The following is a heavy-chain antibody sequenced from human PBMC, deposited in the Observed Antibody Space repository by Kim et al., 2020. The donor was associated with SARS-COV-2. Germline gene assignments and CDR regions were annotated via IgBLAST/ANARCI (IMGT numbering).Heavy chain of an antibody. V-gene: IGHV3-30*18. Sequence: GGSLRLSCAASGFTFSSYGMHWVRQAPGKGLEWVAVISYDGSNKYYADSVKGRFTISRDNSKNTLYLQMNSLRADDTAVYYCAKSGGGGYYAPFDYWGQGTLVTVSS. CDR2: ISYDGSNK. D-gene: IGHD3-22*01. J-gene: IGHJ4*02. CDR3: AKSGGGGYYAPFDY. CDR1: GFTFSSYG.